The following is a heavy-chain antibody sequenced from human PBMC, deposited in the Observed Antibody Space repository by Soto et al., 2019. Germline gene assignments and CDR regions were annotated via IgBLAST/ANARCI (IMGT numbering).Heavy chain of an antibody. J-gene: IGHJ4*02. Sequence: GGSLRLSCGGSGFTFSSFWMSWVRQAPGKGLEWVANIKEDGSEKYYGDSVEGRFTISRDNAKNSLYLQMNSLTVEDTAVYYCARAGYSAYDERNIDHWGQGTLVTVSS. V-gene: IGHV3-7*04. CDR1: GFTFSSFW. CDR2: IKEDGSEK. CDR3: ARAGYSAYDERNIDH. D-gene: IGHD5-12*01.